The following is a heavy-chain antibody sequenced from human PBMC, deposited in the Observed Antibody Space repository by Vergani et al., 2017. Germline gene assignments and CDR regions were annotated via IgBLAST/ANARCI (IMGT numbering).Heavy chain of an antibody. CDR2: IYPADSDT. CDR1: EYSFGNYW. D-gene: IGHD1-1*01. J-gene: IGHJ4*02. CDR3: ARHTTYTDS. Sequence: EVELVQSGPEMRKPGESLKIFCKVSEYSFGNYWIGWVRQMPGEGLEWMGIIYPADSDTRYSPSFQGQVTISADKSISTAFLQWDSLKASDSALYYCARHTTYTDSWGQGTLVTVSS. V-gene: IGHV5-51*01.